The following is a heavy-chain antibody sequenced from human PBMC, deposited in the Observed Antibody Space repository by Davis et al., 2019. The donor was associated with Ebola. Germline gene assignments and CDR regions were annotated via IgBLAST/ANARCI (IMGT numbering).Heavy chain of an antibody. D-gene: IGHD2-15*01. J-gene: IGHJ4*02. CDR3: ARDRGGG. V-gene: IGHV3-66*01. CDR1: GFTVTRDP. CDR2: LYGGGNT. Sequence: PGGSLRLSCAVSGFTVTRDPMTRVRRPPGKGLEWVSILYGGGNTYYADSVSGRFTISRDTSKNTVYLQMNSLTSDDMAVYYCARDRGGGWGQGTQVTVSS.